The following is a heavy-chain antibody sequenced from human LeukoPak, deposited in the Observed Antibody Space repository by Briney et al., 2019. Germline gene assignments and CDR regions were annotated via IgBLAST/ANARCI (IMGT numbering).Heavy chain of an antibody. CDR2: IYHSGST. CDR3: ARGGYGDYFGYYYGMDV. Sequence: SETLSLTCAVSGGSISSGGYSWSWIRQPPGKGLEWIGYIYHSGSTYYNPSLKSRVTISVDRSKNQFSLKLSSVTAADTAVYYCARGGYGDYFGYYYGMDVWGQGTTVTVSS. J-gene: IGHJ6*02. CDR1: GGSISSGGYS. D-gene: IGHD4-17*01. V-gene: IGHV4-30-2*01.